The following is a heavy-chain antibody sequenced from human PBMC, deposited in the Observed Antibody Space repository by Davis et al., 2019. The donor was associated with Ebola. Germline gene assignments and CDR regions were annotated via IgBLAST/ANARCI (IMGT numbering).Heavy chain of an antibody. V-gene: IGHV3-23*01. CDR2: ISSAGGST. Sequence: GESLKISCAASGFTFSSYGMSWVRQAPGKGLEWVSTISSAGGSTYYADSVKGRFTISRDNSKNTLYLQMNSLRAEDTAVYYCAKDAQRYYYDSSGYFFDYWGQGTLVTVSS. CDR1: GFTFSSYG. D-gene: IGHD3-22*01. J-gene: IGHJ4*02. CDR3: AKDAQRYYYDSSGYFFDY.